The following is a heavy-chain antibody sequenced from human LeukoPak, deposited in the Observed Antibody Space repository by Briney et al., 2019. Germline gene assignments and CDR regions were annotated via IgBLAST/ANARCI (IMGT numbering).Heavy chain of an antibody. CDR1: GFTFSSYS. V-gene: IGHV3-21*01. CDR3: ASDGWSYDILTGYDY. Sequence: PGGSLRLSCAASGFTFSSYSMNWVRQAPGKGLEWVSSISSSSSYIYYADSVKGRFTISRDNAKNSLYLQMNSLRAEDTAVYYCASDGWSYDILTGYDYWGQGTLVTVSS. CDR2: ISSSSSYI. J-gene: IGHJ4*02. D-gene: IGHD3-9*01.